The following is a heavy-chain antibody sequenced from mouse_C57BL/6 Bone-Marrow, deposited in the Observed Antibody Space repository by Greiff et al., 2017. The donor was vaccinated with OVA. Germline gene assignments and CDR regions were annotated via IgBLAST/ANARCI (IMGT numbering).Heavy chain of an antibody. CDR2: IYPSDSET. V-gene: IGHV1-61*01. J-gene: IGHJ4*01. D-gene: IGHD1-1*01. Sequence: VQLQQPGAELVRPGSSVKLSCKASGYTFTSYWMDWVKQRPGQGLEWIGNIYPSDSETHYNQKFKDKATLTVDKSSSTAYMQLSSLTSEDSAVYYCARGIHYYGSSYGAMDYWGQGTSVTVSS. CDR3: ARGIHYYGSSYGAMDY. CDR1: GYTFTSYW.